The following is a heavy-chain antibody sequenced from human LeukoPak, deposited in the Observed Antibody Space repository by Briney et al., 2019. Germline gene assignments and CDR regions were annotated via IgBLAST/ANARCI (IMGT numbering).Heavy chain of an antibody. CDR1: GGSFSGYY. V-gene: IGHV4-34*01. D-gene: IGHD3-22*01. CDR3: ARSGSGSSHYYFDY. Sequence: KASETLSLTCAVYGGSFSGYYWSWIRQPPGKGLEWIGEINHSGSTNYNPSLKSRVTISVDTSKNQFSLKLSSVTAADTAVYYCARSGSGSSHYYFDYWGQRTRLTVSS. J-gene: IGHJ4*02. CDR2: INHSGST.